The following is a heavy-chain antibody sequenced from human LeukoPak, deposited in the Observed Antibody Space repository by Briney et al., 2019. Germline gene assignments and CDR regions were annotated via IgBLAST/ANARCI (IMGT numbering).Heavy chain of an antibody. CDR3: ARDRSRGYSYGSFDY. V-gene: IGHV4-30-4*01. CDR2: IYYRGST. D-gene: IGHD5-18*01. CDR1: GGSISSGDYY. Sequence: PSQTRSLTCTVSGGSISSGDYYWRWIRQPPGKGLEGIGYIYYRGSTYYNPSLKSRVTISVDTSKNQFSLKLSSVTAADTAVYYCARDRSRGYSYGSFDYWGQGTLVTVSS. J-gene: IGHJ4*02.